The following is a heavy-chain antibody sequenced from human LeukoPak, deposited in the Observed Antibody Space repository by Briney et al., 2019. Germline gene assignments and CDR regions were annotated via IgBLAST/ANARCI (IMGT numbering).Heavy chain of an antibody. V-gene: IGHV4-39*01. CDR2: IYYSGST. D-gene: IGHD4-17*01. CDR1: GGSISSSSYY. CDR3: AITTVTRYYYYYMDV. Sequence: PSETLSLTCTVSGGSISSSSYYWGWIRQPPGKGLEWIGSIYYSGSTYYNPSLKSRVTISVDTSKNQFSLKLSSVTAADTAVYYCAITTVTRYYYYYMDVWGKGTTVTISS. J-gene: IGHJ6*03.